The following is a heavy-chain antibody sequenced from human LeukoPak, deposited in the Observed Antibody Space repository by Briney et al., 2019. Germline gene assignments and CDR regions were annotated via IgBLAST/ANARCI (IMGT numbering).Heavy chain of an antibody. CDR3: TRVGYCATTSCRTAFDI. D-gene: IGHD2-2*01. V-gene: IGHV3-74*01. CDR1: GFTFSSYW. Sequence: PGGSLRLSCAVSGFTFSSYWMHWVRQVPGKGLVWVSRINTDGSSTSYADSVKGRFTISRDNAKNTLYLQMNSLRAEDTAVYFCTRVGYCATTSCRTAFDIWGQGTMVTVSS. J-gene: IGHJ3*02. CDR2: INTDGSST.